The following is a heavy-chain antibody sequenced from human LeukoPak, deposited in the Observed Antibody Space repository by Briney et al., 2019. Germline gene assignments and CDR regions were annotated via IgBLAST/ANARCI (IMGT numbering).Heavy chain of an antibody. CDR3: AKDQSHSSGWPTIVDY. D-gene: IGHD6-19*01. V-gene: IGHV3-23*01. CDR2: ISGSGGST. Sequence: PGGSLRLSCAASGFTFSSYAMSWVRQAPGKGLGWVSAISGSGGSTYYADSVKGRFTISRDNSKNTLYLQMNSLRAEDTAVYYCAKDQSHSSGWPTIVDYWGQGTLVTVSS. CDR1: GFTFSSYA. J-gene: IGHJ4*02.